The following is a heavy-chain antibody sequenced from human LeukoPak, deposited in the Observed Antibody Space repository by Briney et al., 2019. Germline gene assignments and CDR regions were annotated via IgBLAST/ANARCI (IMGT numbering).Heavy chain of an antibody. Sequence: ASVKVSCKASGYTFTSYDINWVRQATGQGLEWMGWMNPNSGNTGYAQKFQGRVTMTRNTSISTAYMELSSLRSEDTAVYYCVLPGQGADAFDIWGQGTMVTVSS. CDR1: GYTFTSYD. CDR2: MNPNSGNT. V-gene: IGHV1-8*01. J-gene: IGHJ3*02. CDR3: VLPGQGADAFDI. D-gene: IGHD2-8*02.